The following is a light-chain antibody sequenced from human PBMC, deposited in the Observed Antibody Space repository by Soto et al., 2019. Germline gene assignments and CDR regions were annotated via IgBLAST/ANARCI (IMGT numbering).Light chain of an antibody. CDR2: DAS. J-gene: IGKJ2*01. V-gene: IGKV1-5*01. Sequence: DIQMTQSPSTLSASVGDRVTITCRASQSISSWLAWYQQKPGKAPKLLIYDASSLESWVPSRLSGSGSGTEFTLTISSMQPDDFATYYCHKYNSSYTFGQGTTLDIK. CDR1: QSISSW. CDR3: HKYNSSYT.